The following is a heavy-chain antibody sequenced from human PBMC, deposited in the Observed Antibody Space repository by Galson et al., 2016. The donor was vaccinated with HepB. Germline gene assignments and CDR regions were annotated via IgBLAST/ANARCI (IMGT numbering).Heavy chain of an antibody. V-gene: IGHV3-21*01. CDR2: ISSRSSYI. Sequence: SLRLSCAASGFNFSDYSMNWVRQAPGKGLEWVSSISSRSSYIYYADSVKGRFTISRDNSKNTLYLRMNSLRAEDTAVYYCARVRRRTWGVFDIWGQGTMVTVSS. CDR3: ARVRRRTWGVFDI. D-gene: IGHD7-27*01. CDR1: GFNFSDYS. J-gene: IGHJ3*02.